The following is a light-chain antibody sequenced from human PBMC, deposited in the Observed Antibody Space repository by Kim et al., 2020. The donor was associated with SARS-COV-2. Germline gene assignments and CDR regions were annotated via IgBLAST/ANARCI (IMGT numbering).Light chain of an antibody. CDR3: QQYDQWPFT. J-gene: IGKJ4*01. CDR2: DAS. CDR1: QSVHRN. Sequence: EVVLTQSPATLSVSPGESVTLSCRASQSVHRNFAWYQQKPGQAPSLLIDDASTRATGIPARFSGSGSETEFSLPISSLQPDDSAVYYCQQYDQWPFTCRGGPKVDIK. V-gene: IGKV3-15*01.